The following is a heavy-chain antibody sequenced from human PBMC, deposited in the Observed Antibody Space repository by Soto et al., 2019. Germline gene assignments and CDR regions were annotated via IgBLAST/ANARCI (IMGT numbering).Heavy chain of an antibody. CDR3: ARDIVATYYYGMDV. J-gene: IGHJ6*02. CDR1: GFTFSSYS. D-gene: IGHD5-12*01. V-gene: IGHV3-48*02. CDR2: ISSSSSTI. Sequence: GESLRLSCAASGFTFSSYSMNWVRQAPGKGLDWVSYISSSSSTIYYADSVKGRFTISRDNAKNSLYLQMNSLRDEDTAVYYCARDIVATYYYGMDVWGQGTTVTVSS.